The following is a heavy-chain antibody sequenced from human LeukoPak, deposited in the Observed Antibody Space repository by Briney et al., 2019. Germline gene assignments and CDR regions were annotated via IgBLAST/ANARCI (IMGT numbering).Heavy chain of an antibody. CDR2: IWYDGSNK. CDR3: AEDPHQRIAVAGYFDY. V-gene: IGHV3-33*06. CDR1: GLTFSSYG. J-gene: IGHJ4*02. D-gene: IGHD6-19*01. Sequence: GGSLRLSCAASGLTFSSYGMHWVRQAPGKGLEWVAVIWYDGSNKNYADFVKGRFTISRDNSKNTLYLQMNSLRVEDTAVYYCAEDPHQRIAVAGYFDYWGQGTLVTVSS.